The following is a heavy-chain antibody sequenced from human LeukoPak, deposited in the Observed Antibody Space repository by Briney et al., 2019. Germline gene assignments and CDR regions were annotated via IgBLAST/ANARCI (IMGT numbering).Heavy chain of an antibody. CDR1: GFSFSIYV. V-gene: IGHV3-23*01. D-gene: IGHD5-18*01. Sequence: GGSLRLSCAASGFSFSIYVMSWVRQAPGKGLEWVSTISGGTSGTHYADSVRGRFTISRDNSKNTLYLQLNSLRADDTAVYYCARDYPSKGGYSYDDAFDIWGQGTMVTVSS. CDR2: ISGGTSGT. J-gene: IGHJ3*02. CDR3: ARDYPSKGGYSYDDAFDI.